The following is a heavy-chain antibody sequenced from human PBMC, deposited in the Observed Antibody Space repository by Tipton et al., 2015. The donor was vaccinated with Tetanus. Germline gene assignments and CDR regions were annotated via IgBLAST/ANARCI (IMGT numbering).Heavy chain of an antibody. D-gene: IGHD1-1*01. Sequence: LRLSCAVDGGSLNNYYWAWFRQPPGKGLEWIGEIDHSGNTRYNPSLKSRLTISVDTSKDQFSLKLSSVVAADTAVYYCARGVSRDWNGHYFDYWGQGALVTVSS. CDR2: IDHSGNT. J-gene: IGHJ4*02. CDR3: ARGVSRDWNGHYFDY. V-gene: IGHV4-34*01. CDR1: GGSLNNYY.